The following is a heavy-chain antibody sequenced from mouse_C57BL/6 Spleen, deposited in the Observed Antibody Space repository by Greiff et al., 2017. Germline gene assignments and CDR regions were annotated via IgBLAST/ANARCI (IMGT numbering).Heavy chain of an antibody. J-gene: IGHJ1*03. Sequence: DVKLQASGGGLVQPGGSMKLSCAASGFTFSDAWLDWVRQSPEKGLEWVAEIRNKANNTATYYAETVKGRFTISRDDSKSSVYLQMNSLKAEYTGIYYCTRSPIYYDYDGPHWYFDVWGTGTSVTVSA. V-gene: IGHV6-6*01. CDR1: GFTFSDAW. CDR3: TRSPIYYDYDGPHWYFDV. D-gene: IGHD2-4*01. CDR2: IRNKANNTAT.